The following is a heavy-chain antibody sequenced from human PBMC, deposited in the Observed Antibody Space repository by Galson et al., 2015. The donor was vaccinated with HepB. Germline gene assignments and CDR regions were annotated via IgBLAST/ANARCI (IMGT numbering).Heavy chain of an antibody. CDR3: ARVPDCSGTRCYYHFDY. D-gene: IGHD2-2*01. V-gene: IGHV1-46*01. J-gene: IGHJ4*02. CDR2: INPSGGST. CDR1: GYTFSNYY. Sequence: SVKVSCKASGYTFSNYYMHWVRQAPGQGLEWMGIINPSGGSTSNAQKFQGRVTMTRDTSTNTVYMELSSLRSEDTAVYYCARVPDCSGTRCYYHFDYWGQGTLVTVSS.